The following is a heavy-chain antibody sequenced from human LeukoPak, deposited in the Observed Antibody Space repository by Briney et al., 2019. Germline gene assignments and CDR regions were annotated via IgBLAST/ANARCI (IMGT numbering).Heavy chain of an antibody. D-gene: IGHD6-13*01. V-gene: IGHV4-59*01. CDR3: ARSSSRPYFFDH. Sequence: PSETLSLTCTVSGGSISGYYWSWIRQPPGKGLEWIGYIYYSGSTNYNPSLKSRVTISVDTSKNQFSLKLSSVTAADTAGDYCARSSSRPYFFDHWGQGTLVTLS. CDR2: IYYSGST. CDR1: GGSISGYY. J-gene: IGHJ4*02.